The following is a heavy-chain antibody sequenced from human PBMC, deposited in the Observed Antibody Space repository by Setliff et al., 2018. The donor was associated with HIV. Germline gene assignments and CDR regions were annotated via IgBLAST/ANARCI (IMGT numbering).Heavy chain of an antibody. D-gene: IGHD5-18*01. CDR1: AYSISSDDY. CDR3: ARQGYIYGYPLNWFDP. V-gene: IGHV4-38-2*01. CDR2: IYHSGSI. Sequence: SETLSLTCSVSAYSISSDDYWGWIRQSPGKGLEWIGSIYHSGSIYYNPSLKSRVTISVDTSKTQFSLRLSSVTAADTAVYYCARQGYIYGYPLNWFDPWGHGNLVTVSS. J-gene: IGHJ5*02.